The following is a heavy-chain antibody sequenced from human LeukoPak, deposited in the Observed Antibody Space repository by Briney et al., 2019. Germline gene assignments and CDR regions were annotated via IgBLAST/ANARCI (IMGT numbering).Heavy chain of an antibody. CDR2: ISSSSSYT. D-gene: IGHD4-23*01. V-gene: IGHV3-11*06. CDR1: GFTPSDYY. Sequence: GGSLRLSRAASGFTPSDYYMSWIRPAPGKGLEWVSYISSSSSYTNYADSVKGRFTISRDNAKNSLYLQMNSLRAEDTAVYYCARDRRFELRAVFDYWGQGTLVTVSS. CDR3: ARDRRFELRAVFDY. J-gene: IGHJ4*02.